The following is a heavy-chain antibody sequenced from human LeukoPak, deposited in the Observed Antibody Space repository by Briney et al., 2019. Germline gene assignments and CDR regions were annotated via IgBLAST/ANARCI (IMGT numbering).Heavy chain of an antibody. D-gene: IGHD3-9*01. V-gene: IGHV3-11*01. CDR1: GLNVRRDYMRSNY. CDR3: ARSIGLTGGGVDV. J-gene: IGHJ6*02. CDR2: ITASGNTI. Sequence: PGGSLRLSCAASGLNVRRDYMRSNYMSWVRQAPGKGLEWVSYITASGNTIHYADSVKGRFTISRDNAKNSLYLQMNSLRAEDTAVYYCARSIGLTGGGVDVWGQETTVTVSS.